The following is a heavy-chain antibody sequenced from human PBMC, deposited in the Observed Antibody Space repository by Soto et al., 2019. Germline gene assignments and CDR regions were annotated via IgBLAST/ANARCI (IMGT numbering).Heavy chain of an antibody. CDR3: ARGLTSPRRYYDSSGYYFNPPYYFDY. CDR2: ISSSSSTI. J-gene: IGHJ4*02. D-gene: IGHD3-22*01. Sequence: GGSLRLSCAASGFTFSSYSMNWVRQAPGKGLEWVSYISSSSSTIYYADSVKGRFTISRDNAKNSLYLQMNSLRAEDTAVYYCARGLTSPRRYYDSSGYYFNPPYYFDYWGQGTLVTVSS. V-gene: IGHV3-48*01. CDR1: GFTFSSYS.